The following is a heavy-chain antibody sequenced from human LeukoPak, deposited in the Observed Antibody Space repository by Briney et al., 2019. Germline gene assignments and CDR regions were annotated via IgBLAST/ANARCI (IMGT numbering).Heavy chain of an antibody. J-gene: IGHJ4*02. Sequence: SVKVSCKASGGTFSSYAISWVRQAPGQGLEWMGGIIPIFGTANYAQKFQGRVTITADESTSTAYMELSSLRSEDTAVYYCAREVYYYGSGSYYPYFDYWGQGTLVTVSS. D-gene: IGHD3-10*01. CDR2: IIPIFGTA. CDR3: AREVYYYGSGSYYPYFDY. CDR1: GGTFSSYA. V-gene: IGHV1-69*13.